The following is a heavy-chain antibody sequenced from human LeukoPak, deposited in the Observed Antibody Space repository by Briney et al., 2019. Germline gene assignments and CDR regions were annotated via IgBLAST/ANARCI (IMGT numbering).Heavy chain of an antibody. CDR3: ARQEYYYDSSGYSDAFDI. V-gene: IGHV5-51*01. CDR2: IYPGDSDT. D-gene: IGHD3-22*01. J-gene: IGHJ3*02. Sequence: SSSSYYWGWIRQPPGKGLEWMGIIYPGDSDTRYSPSFQGQVTISADKSISTAYLQWSSLKASDTAMYYCARQEYYYDSSGYSDAFDIWGQGTMVTVSS. CDR1: SSSSYY.